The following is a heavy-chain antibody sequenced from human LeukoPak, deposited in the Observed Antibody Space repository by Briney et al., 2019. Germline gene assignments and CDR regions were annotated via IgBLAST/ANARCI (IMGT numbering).Heavy chain of an antibody. CDR2: IYASGST. J-gene: IGHJ4*02. D-gene: IGHD2-2*01. Sequence: PTETLSLSCTASSGTISTYFWSWIRQPPGKGLEWIGYIYASGSTNYHPSHKRRATISVDTSKNQFSLNLSSVTAAETAVYCCARRHCSSTSCQGSFDYWGQATLITVSS. CDR3: ARRHCSSTSCQGSFDY. V-gene: IGHV4-4*09. CDR1: SGTISTYF.